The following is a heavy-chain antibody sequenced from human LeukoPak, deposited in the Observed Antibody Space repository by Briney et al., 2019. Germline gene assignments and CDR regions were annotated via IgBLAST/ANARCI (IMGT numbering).Heavy chain of an antibody. CDR2: ISWNSGSI. V-gene: IGHV3-9*01. CDR1: GFTFDDYA. CDR3: AKDMEAVPAATNWFDP. Sequence: TGGSLRLSCAASGFTFDDYAMHWVRQAPGKGLEWVSGISWNSGSIGYADPVKGRFTISRDNAKNSLYLQMNSLRAEDTALYYCAKDMEAVPAATNWFDPWGQGTLVTVSS. J-gene: IGHJ5*02. D-gene: IGHD2-2*01.